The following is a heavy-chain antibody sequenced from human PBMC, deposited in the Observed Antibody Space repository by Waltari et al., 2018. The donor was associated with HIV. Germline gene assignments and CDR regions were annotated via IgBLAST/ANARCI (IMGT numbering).Heavy chain of an antibody. Sequence: QVQLQESGPGLVKPSETLSLTCAVSGYSISSGYYWGWIRQPPGKGLEWIGRIYHSGSTYYNPARKRRVTISVDTSKNQFSLKLSSVTAADTAVYYCARVRINGDAFDIWGQGTMVTVSS. CDR3: ARVRINGDAFDI. CDR1: GYSISSGYY. V-gene: IGHV4-38-2*01. J-gene: IGHJ3*02. CDR2: IYHSGST.